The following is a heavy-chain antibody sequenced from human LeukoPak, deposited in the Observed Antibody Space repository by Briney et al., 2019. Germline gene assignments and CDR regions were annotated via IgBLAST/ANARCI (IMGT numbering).Heavy chain of an antibody. V-gene: IGHV4-34*01. J-gene: IGHJ6*02. CDR3: ARGQAPIPYSSGWSKYYYYGMDV. CDR1: GGSLSTHH. Sequence: SQTLSLTCAVSGGSLSTHHWSWIRQPPGKGLEWIGEINHSGSTNYNPSLKSRVTISVDTSKNQFSLKLSSVTAADTAVYYCARGQAPIPYSSGWSKYYYYGMDVWGQGTTVTVSS. D-gene: IGHD6-19*01. CDR2: INHSGST.